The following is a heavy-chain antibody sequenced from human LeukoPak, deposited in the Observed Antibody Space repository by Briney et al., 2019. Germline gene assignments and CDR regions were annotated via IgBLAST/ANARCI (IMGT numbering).Heavy chain of an antibody. J-gene: IGHJ4*02. V-gene: IGHV3-23*01. CDR2: ISGSGGST. CDR1: GFTFRTYA. CDR3: AKGAYYDISTGASDY. D-gene: IGHD3-9*01. Sequence: GGSLRLSCAASGFTFRTYAMSWVRPAPGKGLEWVSGISGSGGSTYYADSVKGRFTISRDNAKNTLYLQMSSLRAEDTAVYYCAKGAYYDISTGASDYWGQGTLVTVSS.